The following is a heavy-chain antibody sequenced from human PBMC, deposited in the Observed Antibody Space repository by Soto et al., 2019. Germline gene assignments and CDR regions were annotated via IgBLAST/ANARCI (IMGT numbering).Heavy chain of an antibody. J-gene: IGHJ5*02. Sequence: PSETLSLTCTVSGGSISSYYWSWIRQPPGKGLEWIGYIYYSGSTNYNPSLKSRVTISVDTSKNQFSLKLSSVTAADTAVYYCARAPTYCYGSGSYYTLFDPWGQGTLVTVSS. CDR2: IYYSGST. CDR1: GGSISSYY. D-gene: IGHD3-10*01. V-gene: IGHV4-59*01. CDR3: ARAPTYCYGSGSYYTLFDP.